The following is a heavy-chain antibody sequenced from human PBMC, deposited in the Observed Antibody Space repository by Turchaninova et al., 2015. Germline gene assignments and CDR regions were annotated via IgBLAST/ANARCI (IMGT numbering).Heavy chain of an antibody. CDR1: GYPISSGSY. CDR3: ARLSGDLDGTDH. J-gene: IGHJ4*02. Sequence: QVQLQESGPGLVKPSETLSLTCAVSGYPISSGSYWGWIRSPPGRGLEWIGSMYHSESTYYNPTLKSRVTISVDTNKTQFALRLSPVTAADTAVYYCARLSGDLDGTDHWGQGTLVSVSS. D-gene: IGHD7-27*01. V-gene: IGHV4-38-2*01. CDR2: MYHSEST.